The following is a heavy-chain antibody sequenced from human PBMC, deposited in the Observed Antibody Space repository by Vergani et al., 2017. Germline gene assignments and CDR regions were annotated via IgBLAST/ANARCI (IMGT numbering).Heavy chain of an antibody. CDR3: ATRRRVDV. CDR1: GASIRSRNYY. Sequence: QLQLQESGPGLVKPSATLSLTCSVSGASIRSRNYYWGWIRQPPGKGLEWIASIYYSGSTYYNPSLKSRVTISVDTSKNQFSLKLSSVTAADTAVYYCATRRRVDVWGQGTTVTVSS. V-gene: IGHV4-39*01. CDR2: IYYSGST. J-gene: IGHJ6*02.